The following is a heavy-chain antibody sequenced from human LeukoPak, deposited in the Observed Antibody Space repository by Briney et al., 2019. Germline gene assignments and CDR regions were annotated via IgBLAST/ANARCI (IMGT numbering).Heavy chain of an antibody. CDR2: IKYSGST. J-gene: IGHJ6*02. CDR1: GGSISSYY. D-gene: IGHD4-23*01. Sequence: SETLSLTCTVSGGSISSYYRSWIRQPPGKGLEWIGYIKYSGSTNYNPSLKSRVTISVDTSKNQFSLKLSSVTAADTAVYYCATSTVVTHYYYYGMDVWGQGTTVTVSS. V-gene: IGHV4-59*01. CDR3: ATSTVVTHYYYYGMDV.